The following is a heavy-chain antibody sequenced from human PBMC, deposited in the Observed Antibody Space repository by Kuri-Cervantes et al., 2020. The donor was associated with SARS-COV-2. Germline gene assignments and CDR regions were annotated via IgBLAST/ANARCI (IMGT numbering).Heavy chain of an antibody. V-gene: IGHV3-21*01. CDR1: GLTFSSYS. CDR2: ISSSSSYI. Sequence: GESLKISCAASGLTFSSYSMNWVRQAPGKGLEWVSSISSSSSYIYYADSVKGRFTISRDNSKNTLYLQMNSLRAEDTAVYYCARGGSSSPGDYWGQGTLVTVSS. CDR3: ARGGSSSPGDY. D-gene: IGHD6-6*01. J-gene: IGHJ4*02.